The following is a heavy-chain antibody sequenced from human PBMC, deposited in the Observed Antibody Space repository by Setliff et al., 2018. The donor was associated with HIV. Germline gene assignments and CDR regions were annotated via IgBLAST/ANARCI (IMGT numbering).Heavy chain of an antibody. CDR3: AREGTYSGTYWVRRVASFDI. CDR2: IYYSGST. J-gene: IGHJ3*02. D-gene: IGHD1-26*01. V-gene: IGHV4-39*07. CDR1: GDSISSRSYY. Sequence: PSETLSLTCTVSGDSISSRSYYWGWIRQPPGKGLEWIGSIYYSGSTNYNPSLKSRITISADTPKNQFSLKLSSVTAADTAVYYCAREGTYSGTYWVRRVASFDIWGQGTMVTVSS.